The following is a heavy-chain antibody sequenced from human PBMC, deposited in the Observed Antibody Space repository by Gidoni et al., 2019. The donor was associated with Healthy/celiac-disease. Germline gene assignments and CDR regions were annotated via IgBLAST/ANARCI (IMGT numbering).Heavy chain of an antibody. CDR2: ISYDGSNK. J-gene: IGHJ4*02. V-gene: IGHV3-30*18. CDR3: AKDIEQWLVLGGYFDY. D-gene: IGHD6-19*01. CDR1: GFTFSSYG. Sequence: QVQLVESGGGVVQPGRSLRLSCAASGFTFSSYGMHWVRQAPGKGLEWLAFISYDGSNKYYADSVKGRFTISRDNSKNTLYLQMNSLRAEDTAVYYCAKDIEQWLVLGGYFDYWGQGTLVTVSS.